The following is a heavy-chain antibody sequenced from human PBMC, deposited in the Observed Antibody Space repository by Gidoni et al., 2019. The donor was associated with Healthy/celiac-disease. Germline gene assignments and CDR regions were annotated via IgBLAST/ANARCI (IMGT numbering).Heavy chain of an antibody. CDR2: ISYDGSNK. J-gene: IGHJ6*02. V-gene: IGHV3-30-3*01. D-gene: IGHD4-17*01. CDR1: GFTFSSYA. Sequence: QVQLVESGGGVVKPGRSLRLSCAASGFTFSSYAMHWVRQAPGKGLEWVAVISYDGSNKYYADSVKGRFTISRDNSKNTLYLQMNSLRAEDTAVYYCARDQNDYGDYVWGPEHGYYYYYGMDVWGQGTTVTVSS. CDR3: ARDQNDYGDYVWGPEHGYYYYYGMDV.